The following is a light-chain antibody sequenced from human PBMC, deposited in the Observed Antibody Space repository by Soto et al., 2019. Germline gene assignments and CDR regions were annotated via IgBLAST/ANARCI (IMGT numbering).Light chain of an antibody. V-gene: IGLV2-14*03. Sequence: QSALTQPASVSGSPGQSITISCTGTSSDVGAYNFVSWYQHHPGKAPQLIIYDVNKRPSGVSDRFSGSKSGNTASLTISGLQAEDEAYYYCISYTTTATQLFGGGTKLTVL. CDR3: ISYTTTATQL. CDR1: SSDVGAYNF. CDR2: DVN. J-gene: IGLJ2*01.